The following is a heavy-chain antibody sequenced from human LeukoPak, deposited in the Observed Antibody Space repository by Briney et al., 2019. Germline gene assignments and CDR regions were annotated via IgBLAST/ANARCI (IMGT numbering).Heavy chain of an antibody. CDR2: ITPSSSYI. D-gene: IGHD3-22*01. J-gene: IGHJ4*02. CDR3: VRLRRNSDSSGYHYYYDY. V-gene: IGHV3-21*01. CDR1: GFTFSDYI. Sequence: GGSLRLSCAASGFTFSDYIINWVRQAPGKGLEWVSSITPSSSYIYYADSVKGRFTISRDNAKNSLYLQMNSLRAEDTAVYYCVRLRRNSDSSGYHYYYDYWGQGTLVTVSS.